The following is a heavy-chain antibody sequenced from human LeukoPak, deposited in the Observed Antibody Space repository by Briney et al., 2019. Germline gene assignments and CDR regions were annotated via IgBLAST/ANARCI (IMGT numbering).Heavy chain of an antibody. Sequence: PSETLSLTCTVSGGSISSYYWSWIRQPAGKGLEWIGRIYTSGSTNYNPSLKSRVTMSVDTSKNQFSLKLSSVSAADTAVYYCASTCSSTSCYRGGWFDPWGQGTLVTVSS. J-gene: IGHJ5*02. D-gene: IGHD2-2*02. CDR3: ASTCSSTSCYRGGWFDP. CDR2: IYTSGST. V-gene: IGHV4-4*07. CDR1: GGSISSYY.